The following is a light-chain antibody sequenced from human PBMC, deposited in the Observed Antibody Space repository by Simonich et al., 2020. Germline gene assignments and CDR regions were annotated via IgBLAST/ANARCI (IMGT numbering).Light chain of an antibody. Sequence: EIVMTQSPATLSVSTGERATLSCRASQSVSSNLAWYQQKPGQAPRLLIYGASTRATGIPARISGSGSGTEFTLTISSMQSEDFAVYYCQQYNNWPYTFGQGTKLEIK. V-gene: IGKV3-15*01. CDR2: GAS. CDR1: QSVSSN. CDR3: QQYNNWPYT. J-gene: IGKJ2*01.